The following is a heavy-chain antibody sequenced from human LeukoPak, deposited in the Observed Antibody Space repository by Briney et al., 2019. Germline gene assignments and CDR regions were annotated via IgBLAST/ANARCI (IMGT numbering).Heavy chain of an antibody. D-gene: IGHD3-16*01. V-gene: IGHV4-59*08. CDR1: GGSISSHY. Sequence: PSETLSLTCTVSGGSISSHYWSWIRQPPGKGLEWIGYIHNSGSTNYNPSLKSRVTISLDTSKNQFSLHLTSVTAADTAVYFCARDDYGVFDAFDVWGQGTVVTVSS. CDR2: IHNSGST. J-gene: IGHJ3*01. CDR3: ARDDYGVFDAFDV.